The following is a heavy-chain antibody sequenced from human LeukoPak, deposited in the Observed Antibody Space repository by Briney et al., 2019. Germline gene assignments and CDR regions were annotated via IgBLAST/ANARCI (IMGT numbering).Heavy chain of an antibody. D-gene: IGHD5-12*01. J-gene: IGHJ4*02. V-gene: IGHV1-18*01. CDR2: IGAYNGNT. CDR3: ATHSATGYVFDYFDF. CDR1: GYTFTSYG. Sequence: ASVKVSCKASGYTFTSYGISWVRQAPGQGLEWMGWIGAYNGNTNYAQKLQGRVTMTTDTSTSTAYMELRSLRSDDTAVYYCATHSATGYVFDYFDFWGQGTQVIVSS.